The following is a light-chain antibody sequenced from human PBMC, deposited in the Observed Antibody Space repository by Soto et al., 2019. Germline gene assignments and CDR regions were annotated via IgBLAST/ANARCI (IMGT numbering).Light chain of an antibody. CDR1: SSDVGGYNY. CDR2: DVS. Sequence: QSALTQPASVSGSPGQSITISCTGTSSDVGGYNYVSWYQQHPGKAPKLMIYDVSNRPSGVSNPFSGSKSGNTASLTISGLQAEDEADYYCSSYTSSSLYVFGPGTKLTVL. V-gene: IGLV2-14*01. J-gene: IGLJ1*01. CDR3: SSYTSSSLYV.